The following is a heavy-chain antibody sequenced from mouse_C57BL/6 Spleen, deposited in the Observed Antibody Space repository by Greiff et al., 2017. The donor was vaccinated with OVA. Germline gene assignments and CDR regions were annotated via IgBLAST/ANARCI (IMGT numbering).Heavy chain of an antibody. D-gene: IGHD1-1*01. J-gene: IGHJ1*03. Sequence: QVQLKESGAELARPGASVKLSCKASGYTFTSYGISWVKQRTGQGLEWIGEIYPRSGNTYYNEKFKGKATLTADKSSSTAYMELRSLTSEDSAVYFCARPTAVVATGYWYFDVWGTGTTVTVSS. CDR1: GYTFTSYG. CDR2: IYPRSGNT. CDR3: ARPTAVVATGYWYFDV. V-gene: IGHV1-81*01.